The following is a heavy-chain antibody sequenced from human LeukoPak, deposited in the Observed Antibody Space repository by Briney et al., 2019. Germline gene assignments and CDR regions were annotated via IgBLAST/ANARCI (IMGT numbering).Heavy chain of an antibody. J-gene: IGHJ4*02. CDR3: ARHYDSSGYWYYFDY. Sequence: SETLSLTCTVSGGSIRGYYWSWIRQPPGKGLEWIGYIYYSGSTNYNPSLKSRVTISVDTSKNQFPLKLNSVTAADTAVYYCARHYDSSGYWYYFDYWGQGTLVTVSS. V-gene: IGHV4-59*08. CDR1: GGSIRGYY. CDR2: IYYSGST. D-gene: IGHD3-22*01.